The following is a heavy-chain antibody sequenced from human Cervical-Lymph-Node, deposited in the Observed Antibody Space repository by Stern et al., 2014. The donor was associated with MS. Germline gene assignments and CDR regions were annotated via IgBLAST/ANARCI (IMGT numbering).Heavy chain of an antibody. CDR1: GFSLSTSGMC. Sequence: QVTLRESGPALVKPTQTLTLTCTFSGFSLSTSGMCVSWIRQPPGKALEWLALIDWDDDKYYSTSLKTRLTISKDTSKNQVVLTMTNMDPVDTATYYCARSRAYDFWSGYYLFDYWGQGTLVTVSS. J-gene: IGHJ4*02. V-gene: IGHV2-70*01. CDR2: IDWDDDK. D-gene: IGHD3-3*01. CDR3: ARSRAYDFWSGYYLFDY.